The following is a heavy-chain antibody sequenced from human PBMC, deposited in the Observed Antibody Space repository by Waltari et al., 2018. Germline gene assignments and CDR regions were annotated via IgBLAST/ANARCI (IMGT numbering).Heavy chain of an antibody. CDR2: IRSKAYGGTT. J-gene: IGHJ6*02. Sequence: EVQLVESGGGLVQPGRSLRLSCTASGFTFGDYAMSWVRQAPGKGLEWVGFIRSKAYGGTTEYAASVKGRINISRDDSKSIAYLQMNSLKTEDTAVYYCTREAVEMATNMDVWGQGTTVTVSS. CDR3: TREAVEMATNMDV. CDR1: GFTFGDYA. V-gene: IGHV3-49*04. D-gene: IGHD5-12*01.